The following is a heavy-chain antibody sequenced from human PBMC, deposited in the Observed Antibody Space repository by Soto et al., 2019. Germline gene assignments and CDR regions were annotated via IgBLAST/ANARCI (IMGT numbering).Heavy chain of an antibody. Sequence: GGSLRLSCAASGFTFRSYGMSWVRQAPGKGLEWVSVVSGDSDFTYYADSVRGRFFISRDNSKNTVYLQMNSLRDEDTAIYYCARGKVDNAYYYYYYGMDVWGQGTTVTVSS. CDR2: VSGDSDFT. CDR1: GFTFRSYG. V-gene: IGHV3-23*01. CDR3: ARGKVDNAYYYYYYGMDV. J-gene: IGHJ6*02.